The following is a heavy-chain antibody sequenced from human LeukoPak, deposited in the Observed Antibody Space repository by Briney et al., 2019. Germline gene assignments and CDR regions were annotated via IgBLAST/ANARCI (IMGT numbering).Heavy chain of an antibody. D-gene: IGHD2-15*01. CDR1: GGSFSSYY. J-gene: IGHJ4*02. Sequence: SETLSLTCTVSGGSFSSYYWNWIRQPPGKGLEWMGYIYYSGSTNCNPSLKSRVTISVDTSKNQFSLKLSSVTAADTAVYYCARVDCSGGSCYSFDYWGQGTPATVSS. CDR3: ARVDCSGGSCYSFDY. CDR2: IYYSGST. V-gene: IGHV4-59*01.